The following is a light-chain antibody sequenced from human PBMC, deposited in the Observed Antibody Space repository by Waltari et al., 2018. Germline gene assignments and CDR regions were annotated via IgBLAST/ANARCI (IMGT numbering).Light chain of an antibody. J-gene: IGKJ2*01. CDR2: GAS. CDR1: QSVSSSY. V-gene: IGKV3-20*01. Sequence: EIVLTQSPGTLSLSPGERATLSCRASQSVSSSYLAWYQQKPGQAPRLLIHGASSRATGIPDRFSGSGSGTDCTLTISRLEPEDFAVYYCQQYGRSWNTFGQGTKLEIK. CDR3: QQYGRSWNT.